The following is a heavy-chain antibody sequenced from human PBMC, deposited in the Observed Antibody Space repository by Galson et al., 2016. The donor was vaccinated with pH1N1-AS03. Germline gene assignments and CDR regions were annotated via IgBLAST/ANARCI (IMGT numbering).Heavy chain of an antibody. CDR1: GFSLSAGGVH. V-gene: IGHV2-5*02. CDR2: IYWDGDE. D-gene: IGHD2-8*01. J-gene: IGHJ4*02. CDR3: ARSTHVNEGLDS. Sequence: PALLKPPQTLTLTCTVSGFSLSAGGVHVAWIRQSPGKALEWLALIYWDGDERHNSSLRSRLSISRDTSKNHVVLTMTSVGPMDTGTYYCARSTHVNEGLDSLGQGTLVSVSS.